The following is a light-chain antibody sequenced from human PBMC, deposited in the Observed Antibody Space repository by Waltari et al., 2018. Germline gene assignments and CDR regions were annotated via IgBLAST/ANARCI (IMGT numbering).Light chain of an antibody. J-gene: IGLJ2*01. Sequence: QSALTQPASVSGSPGQSITISCTGTSDDIGAYSYVTWYHQRPGKVPKLIIYDLTERPSGCSNRFSGSKSGSTASLTVSGLQAEDEGLFYCSAYTSRGTLKFGGGTRVTVL. CDR3: SAYTSRGTLK. CDR1: SDDIGAYSY. CDR2: DLT. V-gene: IGLV2-14*03.